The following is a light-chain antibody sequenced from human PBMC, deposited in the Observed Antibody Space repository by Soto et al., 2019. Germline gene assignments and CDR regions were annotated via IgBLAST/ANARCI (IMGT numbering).Light chain of an antibody. CDR3: GTWDTSLSGVV. CDR1: TYNSVNKF. Sequence: QSVLTQPPSVSAAPGQTVTISCSGNTYNSVNKFVSWYQHLPGTAPKLLIYVNNKRPSGIPDRFSGSKSGSSATLGITGLQTGDEADYYCGTWDTSLSGVVYGGGTKLTVL. V-gene: IGLV1-51*01. CDR2: VNN. J-gene: IGLJ2*01.